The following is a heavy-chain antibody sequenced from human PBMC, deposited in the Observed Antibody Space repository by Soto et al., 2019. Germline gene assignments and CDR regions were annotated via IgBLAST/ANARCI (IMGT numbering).Heavy chain of an antibody. Sequence: QITLKESGPALVKPTQPLTLTCTFSGFSLSPSGEAVGWIRQPPGEALEWLPLIYWDDDNSYNQTLKTRLTITKDTSKNQVVLTLTNMDPVDTATYYCSHYVSASPAGWFDPWGQGILVTVSS. V-gene: IGHV2-5*02. J-gene: IGHJ5*02. CDR3: SHYVSASPAGWFDP. CDR1: GFSLSPSGEA. D-gene: IGHD3-10*01. CDR2: IYWDDDN.